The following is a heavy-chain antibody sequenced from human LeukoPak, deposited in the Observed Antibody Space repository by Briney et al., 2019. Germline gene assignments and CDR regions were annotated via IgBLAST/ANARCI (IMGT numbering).Heavy chain of an antibody. J-gene: IGHJ2*01. CDR2: IYYSGST. CDR3: ARVLRDGYNFWYFDL. CDR1: GGSIRSSYYY. Sequence: PSETLSLTCTVSGGSIRSSYYYWSWIRQPPGKGLEWIGYIYYSGSTTYNPSLKSRVTISVDTSKNQFSLKLNSVTAADTAVYYCARVLRDGYNFWYFDLWGRGTLVTVSS. D-gene: IGHD5-24*01. V-gene: IGHV4-61*01.